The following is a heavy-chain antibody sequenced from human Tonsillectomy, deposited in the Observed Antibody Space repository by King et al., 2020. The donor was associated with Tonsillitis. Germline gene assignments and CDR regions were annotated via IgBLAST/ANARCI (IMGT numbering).Heavy chain of an antibody. V-gene: IGHV3-30*18. CDR3: AKDRNRRTVMPFLSYVMYF. CDR1: GFTFSSYG. J-gene: IGHJ6*02. Sequence: VQLVESGGGVVQPGRSLRLSCAASGFTFSSYGMHWVRQAPGKGLEWVAVISYDGSNKYYADSVKGRFTISRDNSKNTLYLQMNSLRAEDTAVYYCAKDRNRRTVMPFLSYVMYFWGQGTTVTVSS. CDR2: ISYDGSNK. D-gene: IGHD4-17*01.